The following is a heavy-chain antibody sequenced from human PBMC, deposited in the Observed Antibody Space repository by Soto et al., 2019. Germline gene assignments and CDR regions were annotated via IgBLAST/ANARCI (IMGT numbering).Heavy chain of an antibody. V-gene: IGHV3-48*01. J-gene: IGHJ6*02. D-gene: IGHD6-19*01. CDR3: AREFGLDAVARMDV. Sequence: GTLRLACKASGATFRTPRINWARQAPWKGLEWVSYIFSGSSSIYHAVSVEGRFTTSIDNAKNSTSLQVNSLRVEDTGVYYCAREFGLDAVARMDVWGGWTRVTVS. CDR2: IFSGSSSI. CDR1: GATFRTPR.